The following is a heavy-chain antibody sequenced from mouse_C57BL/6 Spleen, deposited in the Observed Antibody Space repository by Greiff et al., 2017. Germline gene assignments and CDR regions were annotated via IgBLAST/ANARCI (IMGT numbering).Heavy chain of an antibody. D-gene: IGHD1-3*01. CDR3: ARQGYKGYFDV. Sequence: EVQGVESGGDLVKPGGSLKLSCAASGFTFSSYGMSWVRQTPDQRLEWVATISSGGSYTDYPDSVKGRFTISRDNCKNTLYLQMSSLESEDTAMYYCARQGYKGYFDVWGPGTTVTVSS. CDR1: GFTFSSYG. J-gene: IGHJ1*01. CDR2: ISSGGSYT. V-gene: IGHV5-6*01.